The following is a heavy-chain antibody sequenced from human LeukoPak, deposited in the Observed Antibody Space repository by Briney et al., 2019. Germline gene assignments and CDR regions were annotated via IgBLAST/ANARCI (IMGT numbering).Heavy chain of an antibody. CDR1: GYSFTNYW. J-gene: IGHJ4*02. Sequence: GESLKISCKGSGYSFTNYWIGWVRQMPGQGLEWMGIIYPGDSDTRYSPSFQGQVTMSADKSISTAYLQWSSLKASDTAMYYCARRYYDFWSGYYTYYFDYWGQGTLVTVSS. CDR2: IYPGDSDT. D-gene: IGHD3-3*01. V-gene: IGHV5-51*01. CDR3: ARRYYDFWSGYYTYYFDY.